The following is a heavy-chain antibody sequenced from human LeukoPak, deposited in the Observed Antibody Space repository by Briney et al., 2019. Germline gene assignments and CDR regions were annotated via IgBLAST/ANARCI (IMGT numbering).Heavy chain of an antibody. CDR1: GGSISSYY. Sequence: PSETLSLTCTVSGGSISSYYWSWIRQPAGKGLEWIGRIYTSGSTNYNPSLKSRVTMSVDTSKNQFSLKLSSVTAADTAVYYCARGPYDSSGPVARIYYYYYYMDVWGRGTTVTVSS. J-gene: IGHJ6*03. CDR2: IYTSGST. V-gene: IGHV4-4*07. D-gene: IGHD3-22*01. CDR3: ARGPYDSSGPVARIYYYYYYMDV.